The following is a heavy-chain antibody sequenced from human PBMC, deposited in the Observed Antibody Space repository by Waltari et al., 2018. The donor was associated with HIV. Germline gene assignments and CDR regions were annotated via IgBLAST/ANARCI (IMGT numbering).Heavy chain of an antibody. V-gene: IGHV1-69*01. CDR3: ARDTSKLQWLPQNDAFDI. J-gene: IGHJ3*02. CDR1: GGTFSSYA. CDR2: IISSFGTA. D-gene: IGHD5-12*01. Sequence: QVQLVQSGAEVKKPGSSVKVSCTASGGTFSSYAISWVRQAHGKGLEWMGGIISSFGTANYAQKFQGRVTITADESTSTAYMELSSLRSEDTAVYYCARDTSKLQWLPQNDAFDIWGQGTMVTVSS.